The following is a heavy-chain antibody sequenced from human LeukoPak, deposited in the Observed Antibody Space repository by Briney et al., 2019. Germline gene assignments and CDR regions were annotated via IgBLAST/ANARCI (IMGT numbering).Heavy chain of an antibody. Sequence: PGGSLRLSCAASGFTFSSYGMHWVRQAPGKGLEWVAVISYDGSNKYYADSVKGRFTISRDNSKNTLYLQMNSLRAEDTAVYYCAKGYSSSWFYFDYWGQGTLVTASS. D-gene: IGHD6-13*01. CDR1: GFTFSSYG. J-gene: IGHJ4*02. CDR3: AKGYSSSWFYFDY. V-gene: IGHV3-30*18. CDR2: ISYDGSNK.